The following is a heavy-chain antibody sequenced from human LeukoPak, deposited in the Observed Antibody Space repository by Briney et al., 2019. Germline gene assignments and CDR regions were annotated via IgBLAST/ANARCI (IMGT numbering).Heavy chain of an antibody. CDR1: GFTFSSYG. CDR2: IWYDGSNK. Sequence: SGGSLRLSCAASGFTFSSYGMHWVRRAPGKGLEWVAVIWYDGSNKYYADSVKGRFIISRDISKNTLYLQMNSLRAEDSALYYCARGGRGSAAVVAPRSFDIWGQGTMVTVSS. D-gene: IGHD3-22*01. V-gene: IGHV3-33*01. J-gene: IGHJ3*02. CDR3: ARGGRGSAAVVAPRSFDI.